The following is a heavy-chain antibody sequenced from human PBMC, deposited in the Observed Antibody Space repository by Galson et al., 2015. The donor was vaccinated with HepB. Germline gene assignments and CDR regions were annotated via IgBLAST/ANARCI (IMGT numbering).Heavy chain of an antibody. D-gene: IGHD6-19*01. CDR2: INHSGST. Sequence: SETLSLTCAVYGGSFSGYYWSWIRQPPGKGLEWIGEINHSGSTNYNPSRKSRVTISVDTSKNQFSLKLSSVTAADTAVYYCARSPSPRWYSSGLDVWGKGTTVTVSS. CDR1: GGSFSGYY. J-gene: IGHJ6*04. V-gene: IGHV4-34*01. CDR3: ARSPSPRWYSSGLDV.